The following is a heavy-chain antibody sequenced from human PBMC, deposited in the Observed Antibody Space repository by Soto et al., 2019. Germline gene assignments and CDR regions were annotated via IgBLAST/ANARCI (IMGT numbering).Heavy chain of an antibody. Sequence: SVKVSCKASGGSFSSYAISWVRQAPGQGLEWMGEIIPISGTRKYAQKLRGRVTITADESTRTAYMELSSLSSDDTAVYYCGKTGGCSGGSCSQGWIDPWGQGTLVTVSS. V-gene: IGHV1-69*13. CDR3: GKTGGCSGGSCSQGWIDP. J-gene: IGHJ5*02. CDR2: IIPISGTR. D-gene: IGHD2-15*01. CDR1: GGSFSSYA.